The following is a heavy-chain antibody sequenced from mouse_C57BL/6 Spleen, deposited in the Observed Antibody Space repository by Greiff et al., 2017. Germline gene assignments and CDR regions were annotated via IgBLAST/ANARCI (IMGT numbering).Heavy chain of an antibody. Sequence: QVQLQQPGAELVRPGSSVKLSCKASGYTFTSYWMDWVKQRPGQGLEWIGNIYPSDSETHYNQKFKDKATLTVDKSSSTAYMQLSSLTSEDSAVYYCARGASGASLGYFDVWGTGTTVTVSS. CDR2: IYPSDSET. J-gene: IGHJ1*03. V-gene: IGHV1-61*01. D-gene: IGHD3-1*01. CDR3: ARGASGASLGYFDV. CDR1: GYTFTSYW.